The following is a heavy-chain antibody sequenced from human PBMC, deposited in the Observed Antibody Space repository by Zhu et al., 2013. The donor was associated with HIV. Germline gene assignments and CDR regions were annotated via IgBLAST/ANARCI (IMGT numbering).Heavy chain of an antibody. V-gene: IGHV1-8*01. J-gene: IGHJ3*02. Sequence: QVQLVQSGAEVKKPGASVKVSCKASGYTFTSYDINWVRQATGQGLEWMGWMNPNSGNTGYAQKFQGRVTMTRNTSISTAYMELSSLRSEDTAVYYCARGQSSYYDILTGYYTHIFDAFDIWAKGQWSPXLQ. CDR3: ARGQSSYYDILTGYYTHIFDAFDI. CDR1: GYTFTSYD. D-gene: IGHD3-9*01. CDR2: MNPNSGNT.